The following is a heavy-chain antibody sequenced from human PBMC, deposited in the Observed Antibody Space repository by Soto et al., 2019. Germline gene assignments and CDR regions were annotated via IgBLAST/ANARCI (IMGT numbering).Heavy chain of an antibody. CDR2: TRNQVNSYTS. CDR1: GFTFSDHY. V-gene: IGHV3-72*01. D-gene: IGHD3-3*01. CDR3: ARTPQSGNDFHV. Sequence: EMRLVESGGGLVQPGGSLRLSCAVSGFTFSDHYMDWVRQAPGKGLEWVGRTRNQVNSYTSEYAASVKGRFTISRDDSKHSLYLQMNSLKTEDTAVYYCARTPQSGNDFHVWGQGTTVTVSS. J-gene: IGHJ6*02.